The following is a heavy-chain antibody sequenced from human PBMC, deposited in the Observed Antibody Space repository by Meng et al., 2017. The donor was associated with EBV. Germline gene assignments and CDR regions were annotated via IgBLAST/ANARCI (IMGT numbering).Heavy chain of an antibody. CDR3: AHSKYYSDSGGYWDYFDD. Sequence: TLNESGPTLVNPTQTLLLTCTFSGISLTTSGVGVGWIRQPPGKALEWLAVIYWDDAKRYSPSLKNRLTITKDTSKNQVVLTMTNMDPVDTATYFCAHSKYYSDSGGYWDYFDDWGQGTLVTVSS. D-gene: IGHD3-10*01. CDR2: IYWDDAK. V-gene: IGHV2-5*02. J-gene: IGHJ4*02. CDR1: GISLTTSGVG.